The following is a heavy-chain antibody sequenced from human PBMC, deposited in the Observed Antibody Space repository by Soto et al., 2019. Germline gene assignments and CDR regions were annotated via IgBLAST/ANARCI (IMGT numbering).Heavy chain of an antibody. D-gene: IGHD2-2*01. CDR2: ISSATSYV. V-gene: IGHV3-21*06. J-gene: IGHJ5*01. Sequence: GGSLRLSCAASGFTFSRYGMNWLRQAPGKGLEWVASISSATSYVYYADSVKGRFSTSRDNAKNILYLEMYALRTEDTAVYYCARDPSEGRVGNWFESWGQGTLVTVSS. CDR3: ARDPSEGRVGNWFES. CDR1: GFTFSRYG.